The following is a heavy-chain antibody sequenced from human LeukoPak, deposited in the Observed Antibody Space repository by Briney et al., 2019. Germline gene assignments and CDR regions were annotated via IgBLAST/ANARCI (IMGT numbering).Heavy chain of an antibody. J-gene: IGHJ4*02. V-gene: IGHV4-34*01. CDR2: INHSGST. Sequence: SETLSLTCAVYGGSFSGYYWSWIRQPPGKGLEWIGEINHSGSTNYNPSLKSRVTISVDTSKNQLSLQLSSVTPEDTAVYYCARRRYSGYEGYFDYWGQGALVTVSS. CDR3: ARRRYSGYEGYFDY. CDR1: GGSFSGYY. D-gene: IGHD5-12*01.